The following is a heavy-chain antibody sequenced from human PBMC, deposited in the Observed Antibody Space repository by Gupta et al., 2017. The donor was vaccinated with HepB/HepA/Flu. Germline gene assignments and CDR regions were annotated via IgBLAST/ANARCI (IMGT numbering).Heavy chain of an antibody. J-gene: IGHJ4*02. V-gene: IGHV3-73*01. CDR3: VKTVLGNQGPY. CDR2: VRNKANNYAT. D-gene: IGHD3-16*01. CDR1: GFIFSGST. Sequence: EVQLVESGGDLVQHGGSLKLSCAAAGFIFSGSTMHWVRQASGKGLEWVGRVRNKANNYATSYAASVEGRFIVSRYDSKNTAFLEMNSLKVEDTAVYYCVKTVLGNQGPYWGQGTLVTVSS.